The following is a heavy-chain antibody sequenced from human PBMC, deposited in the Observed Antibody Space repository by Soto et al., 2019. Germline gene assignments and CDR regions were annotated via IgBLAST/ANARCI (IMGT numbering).Heavy chain of an antibody. CDR3: ARDTKHYVSSGYYYRPGWFDP. Sequence: QVQLQQWGAGLLKPSETLSLTCAVYGGSFSGYYWSWIRQPPGKGLEWIGEINHSGSTNYNPSLKSRVTISVDTSKNQFSLKLSSVTAADTAVYYCARDTKHYVSSGYYYRPGWFDPWGQGTLVTVSS. V-gene: IGHV4-34*01. D-gene: IGHD3-22*01. CDR2: INHSGST. J-gene: IGHJ5*02. CDR1: GGSFSGYY.